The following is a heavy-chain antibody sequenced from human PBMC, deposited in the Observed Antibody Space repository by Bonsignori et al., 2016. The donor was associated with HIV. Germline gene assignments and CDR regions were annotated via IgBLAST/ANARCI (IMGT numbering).Heavy chain of an antibody. D-gene: IGHD2-15*01. CDR2: ISSSSTI. Sequence: GGSLRLSCAASGFTFSDYYMNWVRQAPGKGLEWVSSISSSSTIYYADSVKGRFTISRDNAKNSLYLQMNSLRAEDTAVYYCARSYGREKADIVVVVAATLQYFDYWGQGTLVTVSS. J-gene: IGHJ4*02. CDR3: ARSYGREKADIVVVVAATLQYFDY. V-gene: IGHV3-69-1*02. CDR1: GFTFSDYY.